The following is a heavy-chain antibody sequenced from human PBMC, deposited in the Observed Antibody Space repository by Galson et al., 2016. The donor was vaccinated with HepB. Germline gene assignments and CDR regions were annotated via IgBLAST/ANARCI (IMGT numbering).Heavy chain of an antibody. CDR3: ARGNSIFGVLLREKRHWFDP. Sequence: ETLSLTCVVSGYSISRTNWWSWVRQPAGKGLEWIGEVYHNGATNYNPSLKSRVTMSVDKSSNQFSLKLTSVTAADTAVYYCARGNSIFGVLLREKRHWFDPWGQGTMVTVSS. CDR2: VYHNGAT. J-gene: IGHJ3*01. V-gene: IGHV4-4*02. D-gene: IGHD3-3*01. CDR1: GYSISRTNW.